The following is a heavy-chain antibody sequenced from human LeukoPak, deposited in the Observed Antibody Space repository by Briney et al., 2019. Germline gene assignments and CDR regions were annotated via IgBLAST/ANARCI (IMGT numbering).Heavy chain of an antibody. CDR3: ARDACSSTSCFRDS. CDR2: ITSGSTYI. J-gene: IGHJ4*02. CDR1: GFIFSTYT. V-gene: IGHV3-21*01. Sequence: GGPLRLSCAVSGFIFSTYTMNWVRKAPGKGLEWVSSITSGSTYISYADSLKGRFTVSRDNARNSLYLQMNSLRAEDTAVYYCARDACSSTSCFRDSWGQGTLVTVSS. D-gene: IGHD2-2*01.